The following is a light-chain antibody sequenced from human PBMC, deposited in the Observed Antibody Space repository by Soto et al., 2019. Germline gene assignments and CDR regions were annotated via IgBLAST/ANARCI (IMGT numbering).Light chain of an antibody. CDR2: GDV. CDR1: SXNXXTGFD. J-gene: IGLJ2*01. V-gene: IGLV1-40*01. Sequence: QSVLTQPPSVSGAPXXXXXXXXTGSSXNXXTGFDVHWYQQLPGTAPKLLMHGDVSRPSGVPDRFSGSKSGTSASLTITGLQAEDEAHYYCQSYDSSLNGHVVFGGGTKVTVL. CDR3: QSYDSSLNGHVV.